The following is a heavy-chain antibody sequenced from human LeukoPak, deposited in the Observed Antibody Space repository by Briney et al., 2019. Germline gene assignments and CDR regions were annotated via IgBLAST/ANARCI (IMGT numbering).Heavy chain of an antibody. CDR1: GYTFTSYG. CDR2: ISAYNGNT. D-gene: IGHD4-23*01. CDR3: ARDLVGGADCGGNLFDY. V-gene: IGHV1-18*01. Sequence: ASVKVSCKASGYTFTSYGISWVRQAPGQGLEWMGWISAYNGNTNYAQKLQGRVTMTTDTSTSTAYMELRSLRSDDTAVYYCARDLVGGADCGGNLFDYWGQGTLVTVSS. J-gene: IGHJ4*02.